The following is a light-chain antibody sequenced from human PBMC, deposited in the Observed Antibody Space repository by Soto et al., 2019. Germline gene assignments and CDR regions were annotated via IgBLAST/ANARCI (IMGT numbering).Light chain of an antibody. CDR3: QQYYSYPRT. Sequence: AIRMTQSPSSFSASTGDRVTITCRASQDISTYLAWYQQKAGKAPKLLIYAASTLQTGVPSRFSGSASGTDFTLTISYLQSEDFATYYCQQYYSYPRTFGQGTKVEIQ. CDR2: AAS. J-gene: IGKJ1*01. V-gene: IGKV1-8*01. CDR1: QDISTY.